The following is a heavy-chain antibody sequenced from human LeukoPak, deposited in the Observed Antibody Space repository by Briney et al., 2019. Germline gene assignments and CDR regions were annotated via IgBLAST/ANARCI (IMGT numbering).Heavy chain of an antibody. CDR3: AKDKIKGGYDY. D-gene: IGHD3-22*01. J-gene: IGHJ4*02. V-gene: IGHV3-53*01. Sequence: PGGPLRLSCAASGFTVSSNYMIWVRQAPGKGLEWVSVIYSGGRTYYVDSVKGRFTISRDISKNTLYLQMNSLRAEDTAVYYCAKDKIKGGYDYWGQGTLVTVSS. CDR1: GFTVSSNY. CDR2: IYSGGRT.